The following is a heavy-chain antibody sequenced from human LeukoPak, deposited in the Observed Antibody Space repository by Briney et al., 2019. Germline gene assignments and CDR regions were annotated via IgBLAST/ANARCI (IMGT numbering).Heavy chain of an antibody. CDR1: GFTFSTYS. CDR3: ARPMEGYSGSGSWYFDY. Sequence: PGGSLRLSCAASGFTFSTYSMNWVRQAPGKGLEWVSSISRTSDYIYYADSVKGRFTVSRDNAKNSLYLQMNSLGAEDTAVYFCARPMEGYSGSGSWYFDYWGQGTLVTVSS. CDR2: ISRTSDYI. J-gene: IGHJ4*02. D-gene: IGHD3-10*01. V-gene: IGHV3-21*01.